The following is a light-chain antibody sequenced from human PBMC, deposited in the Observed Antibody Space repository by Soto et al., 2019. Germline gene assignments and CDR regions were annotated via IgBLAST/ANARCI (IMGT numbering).Light chain of an antibody. J-gene: IGKJ3*01. CDR1: QDIAKY. CDR3: QQYDTLLT. CDR2: DAS. V-gene: IGKV1-33*01. Sequence: DIQMTQSPSSLSASVGDRVTITCQASQDIAKYLNWYQQKPGKAPKPLIYDASNLETGVPSRFSGGGSGTDFTFTISSLQAEDIATYYCQQYDTLLTFGPGTKVHIK.